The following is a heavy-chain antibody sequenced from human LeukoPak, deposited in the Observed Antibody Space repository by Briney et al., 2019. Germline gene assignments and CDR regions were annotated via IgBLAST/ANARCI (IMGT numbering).Heavy chain of an antibody. CDR1: GFTFSSYG. J-gene: IGHJ4*02. Sequence: GGSLRLSCAASGFTFSSYGMHWVRQAPGKGLEWVAFIRYDGSNKYYADSVKGRFTISRDNSKNTLYLQMNSLRAEDTAVYYCAKVNSSGWYYFDYWGREPWSPSPQ. V-gene: IGHV3-30*02. D-gene: IGHD6-19*01. CDR3: AKVNSSGWYYFDY. CDR2: IRYDGSNK.